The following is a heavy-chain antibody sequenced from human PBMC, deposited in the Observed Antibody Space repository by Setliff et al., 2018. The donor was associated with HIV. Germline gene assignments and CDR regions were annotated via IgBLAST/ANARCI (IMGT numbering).Heavy chain of an antibody. D-gene: IGHD2-21*02. CDR2: IYYSGST. V-gene: IGHV4-59*12. Sequence: SETLSLTCTVSGGSISSYYWSWIRQPPGKGLEWIGYIYYSGSTNYNPSLKGRFTISRDNAKNSLYLQMNSLRAEDTAVYYCARPGWGLTVVTPNFDYWGQGTLVTVSS. CDR3: ARPGWGLTVVTPNFDY. CDR1: GGSISSYY. J-gene: IGHJ4*02.